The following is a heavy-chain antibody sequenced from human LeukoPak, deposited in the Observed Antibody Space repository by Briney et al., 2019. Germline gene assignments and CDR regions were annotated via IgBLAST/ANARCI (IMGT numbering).Heavy chain of an antibody. CDR2: ISGSGGDT. CDR1: GFTFSSHI. Sequence: GGSLRLSCAASGFTFSSHIMGWVRQPPGKGLEWVSSISGSGGDTYYADSVKGRITISRDNAKNSLYLQMNSLRAEDTAVYYCARGLRSIDPWGQGTLVTVSS. J-gene: IGHJ5*02. CDR3: ARGLRSIDP. V-gene: IGHV3-21*01.